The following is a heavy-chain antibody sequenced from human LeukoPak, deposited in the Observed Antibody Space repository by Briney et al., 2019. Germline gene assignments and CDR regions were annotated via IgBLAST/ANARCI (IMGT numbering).Heavy chain of an antibody. CDR2: ISYDGSNK. CDR1: GFTLSSYG. Sequence: GGSLRLSCAASGFTLSSYGMHWVRQAPGKGLEWVAVISYDGSNKYYADSVKGRFTISRDNSKNTLYLQMNSLRAEDTAVYYCAKDWRSSSWYDYWGQGTLVTVSS. J-gene: IGHJ4*02. V-gene: IGHV3-30*18. CDR3: AKDWRSSSWYDY. D-gene: IGHD6-13*01.